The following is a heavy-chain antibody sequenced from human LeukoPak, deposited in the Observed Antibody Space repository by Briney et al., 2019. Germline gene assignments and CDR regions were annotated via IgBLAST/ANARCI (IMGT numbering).Heavy chain of an antibody. CDR1: GFTFSSYE. Sequence: GGSLRLSCAASGFTFSSYEMNWVRQAPGKGLEWVSCISSSGSTIYYADSVKGRFTISRDNAKNSLYLQMNSLRAEDTAVYYCARGRLQDSSGWYYYYYYMDVWGKGTTVTISS. V-gene: IGHV3-48*03. D-gene: IGHD6-19*01. J-gene: IGHJ6*03. CDR2: ISSSGSTI. CDR3: ARGRLQDSSGWYYYYYYMDV.